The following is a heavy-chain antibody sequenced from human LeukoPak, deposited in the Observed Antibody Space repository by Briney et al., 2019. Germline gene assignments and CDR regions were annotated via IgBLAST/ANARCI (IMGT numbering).Heavy chain of an antibody. CDR1: GFTFSSYA. CDR2: ISASGGST. CDR3: AKAIRTSCYGCNMDV. D-gene: IGHD2-2*01. J-gene: IGHJ6*03. V-gene: IGHV3-23*01. Sequence: PGGSLRLSCAASGFTFSSYAMNWVRQAPGKGLEWVSTISASGGSTYHAVSVKGRFTISRGNSKNTLYLQMNTLRAEDTAVYYCAKAIRTSCYGCNMDVWGEGTTVTVSS.